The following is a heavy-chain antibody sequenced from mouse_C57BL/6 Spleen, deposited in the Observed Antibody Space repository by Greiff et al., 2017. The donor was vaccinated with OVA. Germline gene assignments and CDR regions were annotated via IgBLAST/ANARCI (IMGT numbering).Heavy chain of an antibody. CDR3: ARSGAAYYFDY. J-gene: IGHJ2*01. Sequence: QVQLQQSGPELVKPGASVKISCKASGYAFSSSWMNWVKQRPGKGLEWIGRIYPGDGDTNYNGKLKGKATLPAAKSSSTAYMQLRSLTSEDSAVSFCARSGAAYYFDYWGQGTTLTVSS. CDR1: GYAFSSSW. D-gene: IGHD3-3*01. CDR2: IYPGDGDT. V-gene: IGHV1-82*01.